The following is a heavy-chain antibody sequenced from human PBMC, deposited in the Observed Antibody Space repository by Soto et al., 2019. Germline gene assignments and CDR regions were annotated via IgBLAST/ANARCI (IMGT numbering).Heavy chain of an antibody. Sequence: PGGSLRLSCASSGFTFRSYCIHWVRQAPGKGLVWLSRIKSDGSSTNYADSVKGRFTISRDNAKNTLYLQVNSLRAEDTAVYYCARGAQNYYYFDYWGQGTLVTVSS. CDR3: ARGAQNYYYFDY. CDR1: GFTFRSYC. V-gene: IGHV3-74*01. D-gene: IGHD1-7*01. J-gene: IGHJ4*02. CDR2: IKSDGSST.